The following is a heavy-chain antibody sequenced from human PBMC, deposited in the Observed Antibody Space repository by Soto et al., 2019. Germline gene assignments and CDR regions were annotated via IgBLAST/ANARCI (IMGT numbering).Heavy chain of an antibody. CDR1: GFTFSDYG. CDR2: ISYDGSDK. CDR3: ATMERLFDY. D-gene: IGHD3-3*01. J-gene: IGHJ4*02. Sequence: QLQLVESGGGVVQPGRSLRLSCAASGFTFSDYGMHWVRQAPGTGLEWVAVISYDGSDKYYADSVKGRFTIYRDNSKNRLYLQMNSLRAEDTAVYYCATMERLFDYWGQGTLVTVSS. V-gene: IGHV3-30*03.